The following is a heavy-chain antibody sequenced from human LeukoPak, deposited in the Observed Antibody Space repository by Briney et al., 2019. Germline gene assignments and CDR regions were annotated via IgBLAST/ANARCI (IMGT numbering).Heavy chain of an antibody. CDR3: AARSVDIVTRGAFDI. V-gene: IGHV4-59*01. CDR1: GGSISSYY. J-gene: IGHJ3*02. Sequence: PSETLSLTCTVSGGSISSYYWSWIRQPPGKGLEWIGYIYYSGSTNYNPSLKSRVTISVDTSKNQFSLKLSSVTAVDTAVYYCAARSVDIVTRGAFDIWGQGTMVTVSS. D-gene: IGHD5-12*01. CDR2: IYYSGST.